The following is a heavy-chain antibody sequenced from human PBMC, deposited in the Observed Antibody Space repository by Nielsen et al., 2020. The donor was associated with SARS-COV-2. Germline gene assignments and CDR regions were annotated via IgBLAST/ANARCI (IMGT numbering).Heavy chain of an antibody. Sequence: SETLSLTCTVSGGSISSSSYYWSWIRQPPGKGLEWIGYIYYSGSTNYNPSLKSRVTISVDTSKNQFSLKLSSVTAADTAVYYCARQAGSGRFGELFKISYYYYGMDVWGQGTTVTVSS. CDR3: ARQAGSGRFGELFKISYYYYGMDV. J-gene: IGHJ6*02. D-gene: IGHD3-10*01. V-gene: IGHV4-61*05. CDR1: GGSISSSSYY. CDR2: IYYSGST.